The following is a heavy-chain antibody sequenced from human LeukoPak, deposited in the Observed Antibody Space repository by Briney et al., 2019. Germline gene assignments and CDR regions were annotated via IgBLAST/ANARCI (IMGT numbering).Heavy chain of an antibody. J-gene: IGHJ4*02. D-gene: IGHD3-16*02. Sequence: SETLSLTCTVSGGSISSYYWSWIRQPPGKGLEWIGYIYYSASTNYNPSLKSRVTISVDTSENQFSLKLSSVTAADTAVYYCARSRLRLGELSNWGQGTLVTVSS. CDR2: IYYSAST. CDR1: GGSISSYY. V-gene: IGHV4-59*13. CDR3: ARSRLRLGELSN.